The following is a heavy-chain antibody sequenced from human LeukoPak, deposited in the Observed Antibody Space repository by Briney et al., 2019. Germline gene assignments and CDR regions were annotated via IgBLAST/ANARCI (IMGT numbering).Heavy chain of an antibody. CDR1: GFTFGTYG. J-gene: IGHJ4*02. V-gene: IGHV3-23*01. D-gene: IGHD6-6*01. Sequence: GGSLRLSCAASGFTFGTYGMNWVRQAPGKGLEWVSAINDDAKKTFYADSVKGRFTISRDNSKNTLYLQMSSLTVEDTAIYYCAKRVPYGSSAVYFDSWGQGTLVTVSS. CDR2: INDDAKKT. CDR3: AKRVPYGSSAVYFDS.